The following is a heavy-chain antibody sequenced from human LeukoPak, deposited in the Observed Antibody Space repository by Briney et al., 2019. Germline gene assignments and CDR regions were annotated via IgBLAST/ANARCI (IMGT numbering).Heavy chain of an antibody. V-gene: IGHV4-39*01. CDR3: ARLTKGRYFDYILDY. J-gene: IGHJ4*02. CDR1: GGSVSNTLHY. Sequence: SETLSLTCSVSGGSVSNTLHYWGWIRQPPGKGLEWIGNINYIGSSAYNPSLRSRVTVSVDTSNDQVSLKMRSVTAADTAVYYCARLTKGRYFDYILDYWGQGSLVTVSS. CDR2: INYIGSS. D-gene: IGHD3-9*01.